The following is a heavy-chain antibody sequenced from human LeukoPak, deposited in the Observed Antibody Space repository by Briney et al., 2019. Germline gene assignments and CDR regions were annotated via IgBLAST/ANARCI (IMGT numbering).Heavy chain of an antibody. Sequence: ASVKVSCKASGYTFTDYFIHWVRQTPGQGLEWMGWIYPKSGGTNYAQKFQGRVTMTRDTSINTAYMELSSLTSDDTAVYYCARDLPGDGHNSAYDIWGQGTMVTVSS. CDR2: IYPKSGGT. V-gene: IGHV1-2*02. D-gene: IGHD5-24*01. CDR3: ARDLPGDGHNSAYDI. J-gene: IGHJ3*02. CDR1: GYTFTDYF.